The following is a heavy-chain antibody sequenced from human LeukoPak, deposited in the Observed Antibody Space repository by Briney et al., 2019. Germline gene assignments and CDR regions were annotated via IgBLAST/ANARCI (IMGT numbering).Heavy chain of an antibody. CDR1: GGSISSGGYY. D-gene: IGHD5-24*01. J-gene: IGHJ5*02. CDR2: IYYSGST. Sequence: SETLSLTCTVSGGSISSGGYYWSWIRQHPGKGLEWIGYIYYSGSTYYNPSLKSRVTISVDTSKNQFSLKLSSVTAADTAVYYCAADSSRDGYPWGQGTLVTVSS. CDR3: AADSSRDGYP. V-gene: IGHV4-31*03.